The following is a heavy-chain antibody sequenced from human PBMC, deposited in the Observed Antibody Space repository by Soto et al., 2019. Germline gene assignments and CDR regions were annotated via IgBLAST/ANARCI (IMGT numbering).Heavy chain of an antibody. CDR2: INAYNGKT. V-gene: IGHV1-18*04. J-gene: IGHJ3*01. D-gene: IGHD1-7*01. Sequence: QVQLVQSGTEVQTPWASVQVSCHASGYTCTNYGINWVRQAPGQGLEWMAWINAYNGKTHHAPFVQDRVTMTTDTSTRTAYMELTSLRSDDTAVYYCARGGWNSGRGPFDLWGQGTLVTVSS. CDR1: GYTCTNYG. CDR3: ARGGWNSGRGPFDL.